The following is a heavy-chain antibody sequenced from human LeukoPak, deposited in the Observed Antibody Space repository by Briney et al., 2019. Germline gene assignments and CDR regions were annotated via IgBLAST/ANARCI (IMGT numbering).Heavy chain of an antibody. V-gene: IGHV4-34*12. D-gene: IGHD5-12*01. CDR3: ARALESDYDTSLSFDY. CDR2: IFYSGST. J-gene: IGHJ4*02. Sequence: PSETLSLTCGVYGGSFTGYYWSWIRQPPGKGLEWIGYIFYSGSTYYNPSLKSRVTISVDTSKNQFSLSLISVTAADTAVYYCARALESDYDTSLSFDYWGQGILVTVSP. CDR1: GGSFTGYY.